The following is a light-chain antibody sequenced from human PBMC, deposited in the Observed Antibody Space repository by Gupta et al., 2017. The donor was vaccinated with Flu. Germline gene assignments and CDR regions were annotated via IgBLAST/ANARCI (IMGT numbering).Light chain of an antibody. CDR1: SDINVGTYR. CDR2: YKSDSDK. V-gene: IGLV5-45*03. CDR3: MIWHSDAWV. J-gene: IGLJ3*02. Sequence: QAVLTQPSSLSASPGASASLTCTLRSDINVGTYRIYWYQQKPGSPPQYLLRYKSDSDKQQGSGVPSRFSGSKDASANAGILLISGLQSEDEADYYCMIWHSDAWVFGGGTKLTVL.